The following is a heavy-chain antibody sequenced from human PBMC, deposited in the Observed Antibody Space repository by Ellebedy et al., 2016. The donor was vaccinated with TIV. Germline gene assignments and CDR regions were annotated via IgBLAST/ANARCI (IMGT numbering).Heavy chain of an antibody. CDR3: ARAGGSGSYVPGDY. J-gene: IGHJ4*02. CDR1: GYTFTTYT. Sequence: ASVKVSCKASGYTFTTYTMHWVRQAPGQRLEWMGWINGGNDNTKYSQKFQGRVTITRDTSASTAYMELSSLRSEDTAVYYCARAGGSGSYVPGDYWGQGTLVTVSS. D-gene: IGHD3-10*01. V-gene: IGHV1-3*01. CDR2: INGGNDNT.